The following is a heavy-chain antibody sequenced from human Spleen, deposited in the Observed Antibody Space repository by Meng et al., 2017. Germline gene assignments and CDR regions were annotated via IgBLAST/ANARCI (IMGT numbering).Heavy chain of an antibody. J-gene: IGHJ4*02. CDR3: ARGPTTMAHDFDY. CDR2: INHSGST. D-gene: IGHD4-11*01. CDR1: GGSFSDYY. Sequence: QVQLQLLGAGPVKPPETLSLTCVVSGGSFSDYYWSWIRQPPGKGLEWIGEINHSGSTNYNPSLESRATISVDTSQNNLSLKLSSVTAADSAVYYCARGPTTMAHDFDYWGQGTLVTVSS. V-gene: IGHV4-34*01.